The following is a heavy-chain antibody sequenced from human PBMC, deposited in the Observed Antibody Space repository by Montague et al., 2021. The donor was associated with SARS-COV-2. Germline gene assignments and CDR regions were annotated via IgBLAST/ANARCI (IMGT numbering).Heavy chain of an antibody. CDR1: GASINGYY. CDR2: VFSSGIT. D-gene: IGHD3-10*01. J-gene: IGHJ3*02. V-gene: IGHV4-4*07. Sequence: SETLSLTCSVSGASINGYYWTWIRQPAGKGLEWIGRVFSSGITNYNPSLKGRLTMSIDMSKNQFSLKMSSVTAADTAMYYCARQARGVGFDIWGQGTRVTVSS. CDR3: ARQARGVGFDI.